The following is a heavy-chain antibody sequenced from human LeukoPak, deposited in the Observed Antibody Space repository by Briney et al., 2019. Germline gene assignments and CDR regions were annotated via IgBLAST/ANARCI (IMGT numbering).Heavy chain of an antibody. V-gene: IGHV4-59*01. Sequence: PSETLSLTCTVSGGSISNYYWSWIRQPPGKGLEWIGSIYDSGSTNYDPSLKSRVTISVDTSKNQFSLKLSSVTAAVTAVYYCARARDYTYGSFGYWGQGTLVTVSS. CDR3: ARARDYTYGSFGY. D-gene: IGHD5-18*01. CDR1: GGSISNYY. J-gene: IGHJ4*02. CDR2: IYDSGST.